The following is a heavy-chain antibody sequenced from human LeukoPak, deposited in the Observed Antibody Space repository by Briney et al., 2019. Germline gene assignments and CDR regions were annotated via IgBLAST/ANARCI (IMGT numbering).Heavy chain of an antibody. Sequence: PGGSLRLSCAASGFTFSGSGMHWVRQTSGKGLEWVGRIRSKTNNYATAFAASLEGRFTISRDDSKNTVYLHINSLKNEDTAVYYCTREGSGWYNDYWGQGTLVTVSS. CDR2: IRSKTNNYAT. CDR3: TREGSGWYNDY. CDR1: GFTFSGSG. J-gene: IGHJ4*02. D-gene: IGHD6-19*01. V-gene: IGHV3-73*01.